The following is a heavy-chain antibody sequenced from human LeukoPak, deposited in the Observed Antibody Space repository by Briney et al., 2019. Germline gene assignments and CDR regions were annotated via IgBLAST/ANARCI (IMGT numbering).Heavy chain of an antibody. D-gene: IGHD6-13*01. V-gene: IGHV4-59*01. J-gene: IGHJ4*02. CDR1: GGSISTYY. Sequence: SETLSLTCAVSGGSISTYYWGWIRQPPGKGLEWIGYIHYSGSSNYNPSLKSRVTISLDTSKNQFSLKLSSVTAADTAVYYCARGAAATYWGQGTPVTVSS. CDR2: IHYSGSS. CDR3: ARGAAATY.